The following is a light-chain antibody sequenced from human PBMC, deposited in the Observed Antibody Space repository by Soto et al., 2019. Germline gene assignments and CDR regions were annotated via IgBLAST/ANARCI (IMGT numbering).Light chain of an antibody. J-gene: IGKJ4*01. Sequence: DIQMTQSPSSLSASVGDRVTFTRRASQSISNWLAWYQQKPGKAPKLLIYKASTLESGVPSRFSGSGSGTEFTLTISSLQADDFAIYYCQQYNGYRLAFGGGTKVDIK. CDR2: KAS. CDR3: QQYNGYRLA. CDR1: QSISNW. V-gene: IGKV1-5*03.